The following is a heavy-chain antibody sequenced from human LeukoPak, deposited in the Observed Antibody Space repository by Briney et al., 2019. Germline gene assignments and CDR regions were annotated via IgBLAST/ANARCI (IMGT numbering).Heavy chain of an antibody. CDR2: MNEDGSVK. Sequence: GGSLRLSCAASGFTFSSYRMGWVRQAPGKGLEWVANMNEDGSVKNYVVSVKGRFTMSRDNAKSSLYLQMNSLRAEDTAVYYCAVDGGYNRFDPWGQGTLVTVPS. CDR1: GFTFSSYR. D-gene: IGHD3-16*01. CDR3: AVDGGYNRFDP. J-gene: IGHJ5*02. V-gene: IGHV3-7*04.